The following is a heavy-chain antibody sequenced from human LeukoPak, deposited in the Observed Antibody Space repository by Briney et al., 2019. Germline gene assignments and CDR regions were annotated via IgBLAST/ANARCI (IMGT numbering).Heavy chain of an antibody. J-gene: IGHJ1*01. Sequence: GGSLRPSCAASGFTFSSYWMSWVRQAPGKGLEWLAVISYDGSNKYYADSVKGRFTISRDSSKNTVYLQMNSLRPEDTAVYSCARDGDQQGEYFQHWGQGTLVTVSS. CDR3: ARDGDQQGEYFQH. V-gene: IGHV3-30-3*01. CDR2: ISYDGSNK. CDR1: GFTFSSYW. D-gene: IGHD6-13*01.